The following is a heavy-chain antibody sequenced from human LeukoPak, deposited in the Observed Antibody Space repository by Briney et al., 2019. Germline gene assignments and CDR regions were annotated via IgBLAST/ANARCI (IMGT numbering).Heavy chain of an antibody. Sequence: SETLSLTCAVSGGSISSGGYSWSWIRQPPGKGLEWIGNIYYSGSTYYNPSLKSRVTLSVDTSKSQFSLKLSSVTAPDTAVYYCARVGGFGAVAGIVDYWGQGTLVTVSS. CDR3: ARVGGFGAVAGIVDY. CDR1: GGSISSGGYS. CDR2: IYYSGST. V-gene: IGHV4-30-2*03. J-gene: IGHJ4*02. D-gene: IGHD6-19*01.